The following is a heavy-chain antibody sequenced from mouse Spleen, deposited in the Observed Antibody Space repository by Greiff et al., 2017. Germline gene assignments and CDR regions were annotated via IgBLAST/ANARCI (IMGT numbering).Heavy chain of an antibody. CDR2: ISYDGSN. CDR1: GYSITSGYY. V-gene: IGHV3-6*01. D-gene: IGHD2-12*01. J-gene: IGHJ2*01. CDR3: ARLYYYFDY. Sequence: ESGPGLVKPSQSLSLTCSVTGYSITSGYYWNWIRQFPGNKLEWMGYISYDGSNNYNPSLKNRISITRDTSKNQFFLKLNSVTTEDTATYYCARLYYYFDYWGQGTTLTVSS.